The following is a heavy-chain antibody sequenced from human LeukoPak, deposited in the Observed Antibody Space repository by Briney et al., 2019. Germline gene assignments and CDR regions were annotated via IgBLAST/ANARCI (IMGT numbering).Heavy chain of an antibody. V-gene: IGHV1-8*03. CDR2: MNPNSGNT. CDR3: AKSYGDRYVFDY. D-gene: IGHD2-21*02. CDR1: GYTFTSYD. J-gene: IGHJ4*02. Sequence: GASVKVSCKASGYTFTSYDINWVRQATGQGLEWMGWMNPNSGNTGYAQKFQGRVTITRNTSISTAYMELSSLRSEDTAVYYCAKSYGDRYVFDYWGQGTLVTVSS.